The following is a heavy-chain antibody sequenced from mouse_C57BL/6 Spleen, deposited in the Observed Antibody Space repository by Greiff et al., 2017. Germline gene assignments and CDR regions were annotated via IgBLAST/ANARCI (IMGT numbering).Heavy chain of an antibody. CDR1: GYTFTSYW. CDR3: ARRELRYYYAMDY. Sequence: QVQLQQSGAELVRPGSSVKLSCKASGYTFTSYWMHWVKQRPIQGLEWIGNIDPSDSETHYNQKFKDKAPLTVDKSSSTAYMQLSSLTSEDSAVYYCARRELRYYYAMDYWGQGTSVTVSS. J-gene: IGHJ4*01. D-gene: IGHD1-1*01. CDR2: IDPSDSET. V-gene: IGHV1-52*01.